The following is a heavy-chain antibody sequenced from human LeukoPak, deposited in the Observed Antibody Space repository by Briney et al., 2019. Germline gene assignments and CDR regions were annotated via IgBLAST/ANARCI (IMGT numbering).Heavy chain of an antibody. Sequence: ASVTVTCKVSGYTFTDYYMHWVQQAPGKGLEWMGLVDPEDGETIYAEKFQGRVTITADTSTDTAYMELSSLRSEDTAVYYCATDPTMIPEDYWGQGTLVTVSS. V-gene: IGHV1-69-2*01. CDR3: ATDPTMIPEDY. CDR2: VDPEDGET. D-gene: IGHD3-22*01. CDR1: GYTFTDYY. J-gene: IGHJ4*02.